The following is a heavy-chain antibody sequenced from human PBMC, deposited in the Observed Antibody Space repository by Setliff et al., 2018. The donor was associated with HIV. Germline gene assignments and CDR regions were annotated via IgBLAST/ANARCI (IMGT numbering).Heavy chain of an antibody. CDR1: GGSFSGYY. D-gene: IGHD5-12*01. V-gene: IGHV4-34*01. CDR3: ARGATYSRDMVAVDY. CDR2: INHSGST. J-gene: IGHJ4*02. Sequence: SETLSLTCAVYGGSFSGYYWSWIRQPPGKGLEWIGEINHSGSTNYNPSLKSRVTMSVATSKNQFSLKLSSVTAADTAVYYCARGATYSRDMVAVDYWGQGTLVTVSS.